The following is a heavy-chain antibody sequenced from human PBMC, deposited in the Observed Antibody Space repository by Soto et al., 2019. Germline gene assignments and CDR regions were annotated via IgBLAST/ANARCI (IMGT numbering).Heavy chain of an antibody. V-gene: IGHV3-23*01. J-gene: IGHJ6*02. D-gene: IGHD2-8*02. CDR1: GFTFISYA. CDR3: AKELVTVDWWYGMDV. CDR2: ISCSGGST. Sequence: GGSLRLSCAASGFTFISYAMSWVRQDPGKGLEWVSAISCSGGSTYYADSVKGRFTISRDNSKNTLYLQMNSLRAEDTAVYYCAKELVTVDWWYGMDVWGQGTTVTVSS.